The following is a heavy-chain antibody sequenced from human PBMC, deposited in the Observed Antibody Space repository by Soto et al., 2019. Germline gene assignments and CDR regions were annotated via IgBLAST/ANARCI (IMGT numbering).Heavy chain of an antibody. Sequence: GXAVKVSCRASGYPFSSYYMHWVRQSPGQGLEWMGIINPSGGSTSYAQKFQGRVTMTRDTSTSTVYMELSSLRSEDTAVYYCARAVIRDILPGYWYYYYGMDVWGQGTTVTVSS. D-gene: IGHD3-9*01. V-gene: IGHV1-46*01. CDR1: GYPFSSYY. CDR2: INPSGGST. J-gene: IGHJ6*02. CDR3: ARAVIRDILPGYWYYYYGMDV.